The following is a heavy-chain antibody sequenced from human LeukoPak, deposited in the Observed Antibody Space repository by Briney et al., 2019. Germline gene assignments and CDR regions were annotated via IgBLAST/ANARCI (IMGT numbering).Heavy chain of an antibody. D-gene: IGHD4-23*01. CDR1: GGSISSGSYY. V-gene: IGHV4-61*02. J-gene: IGHJ5*02. Sequence: SQTLSLTCTVSGGSISSGSYYWSWIRQPAGKGLEWIGRIYTSGSTNYNPSLKSRVTISVDTSKNQFSLKLSSVTAADTAVYYCARLEVGDYGGKGWFDPWGQGTLVTVSS. CDR3: ARLEVGDYGGKGWFDP. CDR2: IYTSGST.